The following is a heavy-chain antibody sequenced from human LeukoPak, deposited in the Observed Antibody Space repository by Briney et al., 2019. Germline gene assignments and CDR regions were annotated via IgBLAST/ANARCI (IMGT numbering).Heavy chain of an antibody. CDR3: ARDRGGYCSSTSCYYDAFDI. Sequence: SVKVSCKASGGTFSSYAISWVRQAPGQGLEWMGGIIPIFGTANYAQKFQGRVAITTDESTSTAYMELSSLRSEDTAVYYCARDRGGYCSSTSCYYDAFDIWGQGTMVTVSS. D-gene: IGHD2-2*01. CDR1: GGTFSSYA. CDR2: IIPIFGTA. J-gene: IGHJ3*02. V-gene: IGHV1-69*05.